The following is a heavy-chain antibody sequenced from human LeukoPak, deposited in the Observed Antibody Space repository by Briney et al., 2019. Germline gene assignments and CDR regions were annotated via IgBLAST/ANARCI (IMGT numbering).Heavy chain of an antibody. Sequence: PSETLSLTCTVSGVSVSTYYWSWIRQPAGKGLEFIGRFFTSGTSGTTTYNPSLKSRVTMSLDTSKNQFSLKLISVTAADTAVYYCARDLGGYSDGSYYYYMDVWGKGTTVTVSS. CDR3: ARDLGGYSDGSYYYYMDV. CDR1: GVSVSTYY. D-gene: IGHD5-18*01. CDR2: FFTSGTSGTT. J-gene: IGHJ6*03. V-gene: IGHV4-4*07.